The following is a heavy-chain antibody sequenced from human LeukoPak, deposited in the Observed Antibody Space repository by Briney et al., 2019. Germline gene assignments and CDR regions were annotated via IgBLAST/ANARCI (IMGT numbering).Heavy chain of an antibody. V-gene: IGHV3-74*01. J-gene: IGHJ4*02. CDR2: INTDGSTT. D-gene: IGHD3-10*01. CDR1: GFTFSNYW. CDR3: ARGLTRLLWFGEQADY. Sequence: GGSLRLSCAASGFTFSNYWMHWVRQAPGKGLVWVSRINTDGSTTTYADSVKGRFTVSRDNAKNSLYLQMNSLRAEDTAVYYCARGLTRLLWFGEQADYWGQGTLVTVSS.